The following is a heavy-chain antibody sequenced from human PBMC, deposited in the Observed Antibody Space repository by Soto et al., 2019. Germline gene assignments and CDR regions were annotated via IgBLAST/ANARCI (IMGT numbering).Heavy chain of an antibody. CDR2: ISGSGGST. D-gene: IGHD6-19*01. CDR1: GFTFSNYA. CDR3: ARRSSGGSFDY. Sequence: EVQLLESGGGLVPAGGSLRLYCAASGFTFSNYAMNSVRRAPGKGLEWVSVISGSGGSTYYADSVKGRFTISRDNSKNTLYLQMNSLRAEDTAVHYCARRSSGGSFDYWGQGTLVTFPS. J-gene: IGHJ4*02. V-gene: IGHV3-23*01.